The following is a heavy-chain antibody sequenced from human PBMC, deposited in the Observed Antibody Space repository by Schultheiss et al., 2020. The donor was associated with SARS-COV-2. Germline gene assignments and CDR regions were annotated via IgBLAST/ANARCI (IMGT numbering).Heavy chain of an antibody. D-gene: IGHD6-13*01. Sequence: GSLRLSCAASGFTFSSYSMNWVRQAPGKGLEWVSSISSSSSYIYYADSVKGRFTISRDNAKNSLYLQMNSLRAEDTAVYYCAKKPPLYSSMDFGGQGTLVTVSS. CDR2: ISSSSSYI. V-gene: IGHV3-21*04. J-gene: IGHJ4*02. CDR1: GFTFSSYS. CDR3: AKKPPLYSSMDF.